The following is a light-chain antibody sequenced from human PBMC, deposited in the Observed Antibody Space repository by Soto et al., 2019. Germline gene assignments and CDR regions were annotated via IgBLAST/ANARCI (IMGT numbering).Light chain of an antibody. J-gene: IGLJ2*01. Sequence: QSVLTQPASVSGSPGQSITISCTGTSSDVGGYNYVSWYQQHPGKAPKLMIYDVSNRPSGVSNRFSGSKSGNTASLTISGLQAEDEADYYCSSYTSCSTFEGVFGGGTKLTVL. CDR1: SSDVGGYNY. CDR3: SSYTSCSTFEGV. V-gene: IGLV2-14*01. CDR2: DVS.